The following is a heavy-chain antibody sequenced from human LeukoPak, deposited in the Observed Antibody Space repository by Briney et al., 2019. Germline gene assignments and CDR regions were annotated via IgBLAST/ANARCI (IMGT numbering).Heavy chain of an antibody. CDR2: INPSGGST. V-gene: IGHV1-46*01. D-gene: IGHD3-10*01. Sequence: ASVRVSCKASGYTFTGYYMHWVRQAPGQGLEWMGIINPSGGSTSYAQKFQGRVTMTRDMSTSTVYMELSRLRSDDTAVYYCAKTRVGIRGVYPTGAFDIWGQGTMVTVSS. CDR1: GYTFTGYY. J-gene: IGHJ3*02. CDR3: AKTRVGIRGVYPTGAFDI.